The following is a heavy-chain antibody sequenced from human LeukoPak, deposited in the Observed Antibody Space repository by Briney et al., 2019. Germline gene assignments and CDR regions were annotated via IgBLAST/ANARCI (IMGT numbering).Heavy chain of an antibody. CDR2: INHSGST. J-gene: IGHJ3*02. V-gene: IGHV4-34*01. CDR3: ARDFGSRIRFFDLKSWQDAFDI. CDR1: GGSFSGYY. D-gene: IGHD3-10*01. Sequence: SETLSLTCAVYGGSFSGYYWSWIRQPPGKGLEWIGEINHSGSTNYNPSLKSRVTISVDTSKNQFSLKLSSVTAADTAVYYCARDFGSRIRFFDLKSWQDAFDIWGQGTMVTVSS.